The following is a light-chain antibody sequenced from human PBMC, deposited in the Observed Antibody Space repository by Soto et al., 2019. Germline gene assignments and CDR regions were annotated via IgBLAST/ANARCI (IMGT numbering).Light chain of an antibody. CDR2: AAS. V-gene: IGKV1D-8*01. J-gene: IGKJ1*01. Sequence: VTWMSQPPSLFSSSTWDRLTIRGGVSQGISSYLAWYQQKPGKAPELLIYAASTLQSGVPSRFSGSGSGTDFTLTISCLQSEDFATYYCQQYYSFPRTFGQGTKVDIK. CDR1: QGISSY. CDR3: QQYYSFPRT.